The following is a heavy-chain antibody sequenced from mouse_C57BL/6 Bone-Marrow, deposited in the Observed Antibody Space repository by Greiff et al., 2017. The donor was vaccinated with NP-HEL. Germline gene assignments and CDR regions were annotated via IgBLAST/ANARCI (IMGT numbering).Heavy chain of an antibody. V-gene: IGHV5-4*01. Sequence: EVQVVESGGGLVKPGGSLKLSCAASGFTFSSYAMSWVRQTPEKRLEWVATISDGGSYTYYPDNVKGRFTISRDNAKNNLYLQMSHLKSEDTAMYYCARDDYDLFAYWGQGTLVTVSA. CDR2: ISDGGSYT. CDR3: ARDDYDLFAY. D-gene: IGHD2-4*01. J-gene: IGHJ3*01. CDR1: GFTFSSYA.